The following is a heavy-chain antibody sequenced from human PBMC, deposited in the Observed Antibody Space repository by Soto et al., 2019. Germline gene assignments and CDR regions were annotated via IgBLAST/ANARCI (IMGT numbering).Heavy chain of an antibody. V-gene: IGHV4-39*01. J-gene: IGHJ4*02. CDR2: IYYSGST. CDR1: GGSISTSSYF. Sequence: QLQLQESGPGLVKPSETLSLTCTVSGGSISTSSYFWGWIRQSPGKGLEWIGSIYYSGSTYYNPSLKSRVTISVDTSKNQFSLKLSSVTAADTAVYYCARDYDSSGDYWGQGTLVTVSS. CDR3: ARDYDSSGDY. D-gene: IGHD3-22*01.